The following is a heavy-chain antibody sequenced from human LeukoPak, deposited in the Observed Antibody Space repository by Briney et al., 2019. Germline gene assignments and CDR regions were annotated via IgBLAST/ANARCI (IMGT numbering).Heavy chain of an antibody. J-gene: IGHJ4*02. CDR1: GGSISSYY. CDR3: ARIKLGGWYNEY. D-gene: IGHD6-19*01. CDR2: IYYSGST. V-gene: IGHV4-59*08. Sequence: SETLSLTCTVSGGSISSYYWSWIRQPPGKGLEWIGYIYYSGSTYYNPSLKSRVTISVDTSKNQFSLKLSSVTAADTAVYYCARIKLGGWYNEYWGQGTLVTVSS.